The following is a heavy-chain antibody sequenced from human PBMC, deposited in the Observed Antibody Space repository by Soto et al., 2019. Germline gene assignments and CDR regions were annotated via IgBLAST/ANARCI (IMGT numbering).Heavy chain of an antibody. V-gene: IGHV1-69*13. CDR2: IIPIFGTA. Sequence: SVKVSCKASGGTFSSYAISWVRQAPGQGLEWMGGIIPIFGTANYAQKFQGRVTITADESTSTAYMELSSLRSEDTAVYYWARYDSSGYAHFDYWGQGTLVTVSS. CDR3: ARYDSSGYAHFDY. J-gene: IGHJ4*02. CDR1: GGTFSSYA. D-gene: IGHD3-22*01.